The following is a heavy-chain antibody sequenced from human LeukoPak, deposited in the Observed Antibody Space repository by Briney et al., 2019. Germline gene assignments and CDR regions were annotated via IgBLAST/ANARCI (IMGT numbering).Heavy chain of an antibody. D-gene: IGHD3-10*01. J-gene: IGHJ5*02. CDR1: GGSFSGYY. V-gene: IGHV4-34*01. CDR3: ARHLLLWFGSDKWFDP. Sequence: SETLSLTCAVYGGSFSGYYWSWIRQPPGKGLEWIGEINHSGSTNYNPSLKSRVTISVDTSKNQFSLKLSSVTAADTAVYYCARHLLLWFGSDKWFDPWGQGTLVTVSS. CDR2: INHSGST.